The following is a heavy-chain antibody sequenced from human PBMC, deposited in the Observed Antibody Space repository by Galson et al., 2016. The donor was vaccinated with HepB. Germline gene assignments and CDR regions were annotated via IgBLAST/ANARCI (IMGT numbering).Heavy chain of an antibody. D-gene: IGHD3-10*01. Sequence: LRLSCAGSGFTFSNYAISWVRQAPGKGLEWVSVISGSGGSTYYADPVKGRSTISRDNSKNTMYLQMNSLRAEDTAVYYCAKEGSKLARNYYYGMDVWGKGTTVTVSS. J-gene: IGHJ6*04. CDR3: AKEGSKLARNYYYGMDV. V-gene: IGHV3-23*01. CDR2: ISGSGGST. CDR1: GFTFSNYA.